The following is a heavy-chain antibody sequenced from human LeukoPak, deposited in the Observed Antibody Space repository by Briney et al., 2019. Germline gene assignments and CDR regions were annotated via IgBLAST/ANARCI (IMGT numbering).Heavy chain of an antibody. CDR2: IRGGGDNT. CDR1: GFIFRNYA. V-gene: IGHV3-23*01. Sequence: GGSLRLSCAASGFIFRNYAMNWVRQAPGKGLEWVSAIRGGGDNTYYADSVKGRFTISRDNSKNTLYLQMNSLRAEDTAVYYCAKGLNYAAMGSFDYWGQGTLVTVPS. D-gene: IGHD4/OR15-4a*01. J-gene: IGHJ4*02. CDR3: AKGLNYAAMGSFDY.